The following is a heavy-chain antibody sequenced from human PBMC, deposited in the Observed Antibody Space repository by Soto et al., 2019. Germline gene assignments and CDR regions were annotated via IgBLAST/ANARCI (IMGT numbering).Heavy chain of an antibody. CDR1: GFSFSDVA. CDR3: AKDQGVGGTLGLFDY. V-gene: IGHV3-30*18. CDR2: ISYDGSY. J-gene: IGHJ4*02. Sequence: QVQLVESGGGAVQPGRSPRLSCVASGFSFSDVAMHWVRQAPGKGLEPVAVISYDGSYIPPPPDSVKGRFTISRDNSKNTLYLQMNSLRPEDTAIYYCAKDQGVGGTLGLFDYWGQGILVTVSS. D-gene: IGHD1-26*01.